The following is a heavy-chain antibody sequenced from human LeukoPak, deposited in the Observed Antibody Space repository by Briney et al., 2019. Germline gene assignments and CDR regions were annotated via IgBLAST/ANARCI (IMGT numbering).Heavy chain of an antibody. J-gene: IGHJ4*02. CDR3: AKVHCSSTSCYKSFDY. D-gene: IGHD2-2*02. CDR2: ISGSGGST. CDR1: GFTFSSYA. Sequence: PGGSLRLSCAASGFTFSSYAMSWVRQAPGKGLEWVSAISGSGGSTYYADSVKGRFTISRDNSKNTLYLQMNSLRAEDTAVYYCAKVHCSSTSCYKSFDYWGQGTLVTVSS. V-gene: IGHV3-23*01.